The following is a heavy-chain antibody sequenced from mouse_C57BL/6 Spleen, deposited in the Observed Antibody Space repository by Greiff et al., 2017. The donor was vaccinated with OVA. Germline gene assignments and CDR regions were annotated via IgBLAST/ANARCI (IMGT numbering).Heavy chain of an antibody. CDR3: ARQYYGSSYDYAMDY. V-gene: IGHV5-12*01. CDR1: GFTFSDYY. D-gene: IGHD1-1*01. CDR2: ISNGGGST. Sequence: EVHLVESGGGLVQPGGSLKLSCAASGFTFSDYYMYWVRQTPEKRLEWVAYISNGGGSTYYPDTVKGRFTISRDNAKNTLYLQMSRLKSEDTAMYYCARQYYGSSYDYAMDYWGQGTSVTVSS. J-gene: IGHJ4*01.